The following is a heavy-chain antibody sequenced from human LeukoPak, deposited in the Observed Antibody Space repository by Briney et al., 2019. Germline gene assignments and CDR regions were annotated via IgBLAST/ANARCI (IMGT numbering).Heavy chain of an antibody. CDR2: IYYSGST. J-gene: IGHJ3*02. D-gene: IGHD6-13*01. V-gene: IGHV4-39*01. CDR1: GGSISSSSYY. Sequence: SETLSLTCTVSGGSISSSSYYWGWIRQPPGKGLEWIGSIYYSGSTYYNPSLKSRVTISVDTSKNQFSLKPSSVTAADTAVYYCARHVHRQQLVPIAFDIWGQGTMVTVSS. CDR3: ARHVHRQQLVPIAFDI.